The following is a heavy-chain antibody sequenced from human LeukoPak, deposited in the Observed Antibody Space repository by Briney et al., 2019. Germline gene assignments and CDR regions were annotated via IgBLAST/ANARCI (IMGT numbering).Heavy chain of an antibody. CDR2: INPSGGST. CDR1: GYTFTSYY. V-gene: IGHV1-46*01. J-gene: IGHJ4*02. D-gene: IGHD3-3*01. CDR3: ARVYGSPGEIFGVVIDPSTDY. Sequence: ASVKVSCKASGYTFTSYYMHWVRQAPGQGLEWMGIINPSGGSTSYAQKFQGRVTMTRDTSTSTVYMELSSLRSEDTAVYYCARVYGSPGEIFGVVIDPSTDYWGQGTLVTVSS.